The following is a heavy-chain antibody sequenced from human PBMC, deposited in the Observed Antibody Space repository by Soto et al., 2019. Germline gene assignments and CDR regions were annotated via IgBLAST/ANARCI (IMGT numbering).Heavy chain of an antibody. Sequence: GGSLRLSCAASGFTVSNSYMSWVRQPPQKGLEWVALIYTGGSTYYTDSVKGRFIISRDDSKNTVYLQMNSLRAEDTAVYYCARDSYGTCWGQGTLVTVSS. CDR3: ARDSYGTC. V-gene: IGHV3-66*01. D-gene: IGHD2-8*01. J-gene: IGHJ4*02. CDR2: IYTGGST. CDR1: GFTVSNSY.